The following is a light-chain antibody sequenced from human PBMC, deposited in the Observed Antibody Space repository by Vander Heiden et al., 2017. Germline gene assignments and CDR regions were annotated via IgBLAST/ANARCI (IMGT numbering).Light chain of an antibody. CDR3: LLSYSGPYV. Sequence: QSLLTHPPSLPFSPVCTLPLPFPPLSAPVTSGHYPYWCQQKHGQAPRTLISDTSNKHSWTPARFSGSLLGDKAALTLSGAQPEDEAEYYCLLSYSGPYVFGPGTKVTVL. J-gene: IGLJ1*01. CDR1: SAPVTSGHY. V-gene: IGLV7-46*01. CDR2: DTS.